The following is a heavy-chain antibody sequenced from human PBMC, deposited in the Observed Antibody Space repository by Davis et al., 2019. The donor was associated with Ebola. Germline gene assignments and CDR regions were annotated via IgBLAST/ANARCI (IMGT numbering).Heavy chain of an antibody. D-gene: IGHD6-19*01. CDR3: AKRATVKVAGANYYNAMDV. Sequence: PGGSLRLSCAASGFTFNSHAMHWVRQAPGKGLEWVAGISYDGSDKYYADSVKGRFTISRENSKDTLDLQMNSLRAEDTAVYYCAKRATVKVAGANYYNAMDVWGKGTTVTVSS. CDR1: GFTFNSHA. J-gene: IGHJ6*04. V-gene: IGHV3-30*04. CDR2: ISYDGSDK.